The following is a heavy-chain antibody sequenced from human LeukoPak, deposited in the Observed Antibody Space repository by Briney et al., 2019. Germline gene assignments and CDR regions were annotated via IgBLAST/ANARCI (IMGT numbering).Heavy chain of an antibody. CDR3: ARARHYDFCSGLIGWFDP. Sequence: PXLGIANYAQKFQGRVTITADNSTSTAYMELSSLRSEDTAVYYCARARHYDFCSGLIGWFDPWGQGTLVTVSS. CDR2: PXLGIA. V-gene: IGHV1-69*04. D-gene: IGHD3-3*01. J-gene: IGHJ5*02.